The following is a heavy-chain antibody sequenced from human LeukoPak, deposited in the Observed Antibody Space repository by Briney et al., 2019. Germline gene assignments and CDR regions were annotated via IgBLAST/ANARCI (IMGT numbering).Heavy chain of an antibody. J-gene: IGHJ5*02. CDR3: ARDPDYGSSGYGWFDP. CDR1: GYTFTSYG. CDR2: IGAYNGNT. D-gene: IGHD3-22*01. V-gene: IGHV1-18*01. Sequence: ASVKVSCKASGYTFTSYGISWVRQAPGQGLEWMGWIGAYNGNTNYAQKLQGRVTMTTDTSTSTGYTERRSLRSGYTAVHYCARDPDYGSSGYGWFDPWGHGTLVTASS.